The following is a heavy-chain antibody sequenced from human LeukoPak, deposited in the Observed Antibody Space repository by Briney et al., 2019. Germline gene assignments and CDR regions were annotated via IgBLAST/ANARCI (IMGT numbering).Heavy chain of an antibody. Sequence: SETLSLTCTVSGGAISGSYWSWIRQPPGKGLEWIAYMYNSGSTNYNPSLKSRVTISIDTSKNQFSLKLSSLTAADTAIYVCARGIESYGDYGCWVQGILVSVSS. V-gene: IGHV4-59*01. CDR2: MYNSGST. CDR3: ARGIESYGDYGC. D-gene: IGHD4-17*01. CDR1: GGAISGSY. J-gene: IGHJ4*02.